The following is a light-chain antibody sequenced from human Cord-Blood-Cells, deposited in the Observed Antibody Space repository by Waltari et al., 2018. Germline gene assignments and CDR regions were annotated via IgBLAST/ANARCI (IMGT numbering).Light chain of an antibody. J-gene: IGKJ2*01. V-gene: IGKV1-39*01. CDR3: QQSYSTPYT. CDR2: AAS. CDR1: QSISSY. Sequence: DIQMTQSPSSLSASVGDRVTITCRASQSISSYLNWYQQKPGKAPKLQIYAASSLQSGVPPRFSGSGSGTDFTLTISSLQPEDFAAYYCQQSYSTPYTFGQGTKLEIK.